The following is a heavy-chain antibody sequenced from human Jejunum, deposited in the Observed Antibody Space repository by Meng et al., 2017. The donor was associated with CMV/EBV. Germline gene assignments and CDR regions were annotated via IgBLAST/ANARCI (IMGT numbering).Heavy chain of an antibody. CDR2: IKQDGSEK. CDR1: TFSSYW. CDR3: ARVRGGLSSSWYFFDY. V-gene: IGHV3-7*01. J-gene: IGHJ4*02. D-gene: IGHD6-13*01. Sequence: TFSSYWMGWVRQAPGKGLEWVANIKQDGSEKYYVDTVKGRFTISRDNAKISLDLQMHSLRAEDTAVYYCARVRGGLSSSWYFFDYWGQGTLVTVSS.